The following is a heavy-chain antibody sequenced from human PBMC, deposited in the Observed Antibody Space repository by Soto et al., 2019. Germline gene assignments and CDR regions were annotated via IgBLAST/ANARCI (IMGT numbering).Heavy chain of an antibody. Sequence: EVQLVEFGGGLVKPGGSLRLSCAASGFSFSSYTMNWVRQAPGKGLEWVSSISSGSSSLYYAGSVKGRFTVSRDNANHSLYLQMNSLRVDDTAVYYCARGIADSGTRFDPWGQGTLVTVSS. CDR3: ARGIADSGTRFDP. J-gene: IGHJ5*02. V-gene: IGHV3-21*01. D-gene: IGHD6-13*01. CDR2: ISSGSSSL. CDR1: GFSFSSYT.